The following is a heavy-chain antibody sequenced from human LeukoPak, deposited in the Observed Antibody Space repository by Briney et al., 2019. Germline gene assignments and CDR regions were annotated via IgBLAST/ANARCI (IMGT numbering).Heavy chain of an antibody. D-gene: IGHD5-18*01. CDR2: IYYTGSI. CDR3: ARTDSYGYVHDY. V-gene: IGHV4-28*05. CDR1: GYSISSSNW. Sequence: PSETLSLTCAGSGYSISSSNWWGWIRQPPGKGLEWIGYIYYTGSIYYNPSLKSRVTMSVDTSKNQFSLKLSSVTAVDTAVYYCARTDSYGYVHDYWGQGTLVTVSS. J-gene: IGHJ4*02.